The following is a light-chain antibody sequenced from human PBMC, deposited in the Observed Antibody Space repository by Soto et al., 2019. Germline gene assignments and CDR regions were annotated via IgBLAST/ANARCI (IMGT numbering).Light chain of an antibody. J-gene: IGLJ1*01. CDR2: EVS. V-gene: IGLV2-14*01. Sequence: QSALTQPASVSGSPGQSITISCTGTSSDVGGYKYVSWYQQYPGKAPKLMMYEVSNRPSGVSNRFSGSKSGNTASLTISGLQAEDEADYYCSSYTTISPCVFGTGTKLTVL. CDR3: SSYTTISPCV. CDR1: SSDVGGYKY.